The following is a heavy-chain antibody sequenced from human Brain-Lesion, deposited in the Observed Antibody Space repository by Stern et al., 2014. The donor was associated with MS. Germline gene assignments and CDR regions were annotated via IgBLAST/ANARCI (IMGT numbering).Heavy chain of an antibody. CDR2: INRDGSDT. D-gene: IGHD3-16*01. CDR1: GFNFSSYW. V-gene: IGHV3-74*01. J-gene: IGHJ4*02. CDR3: ARGVGDY. Sequence: EVQLVESGGGLVPPGGSLRLSCAASGFNFSSYWVHWVRSFPEKGLFWVSQINRDGSDTSYADSVKGRFSISRDNIRNMLYLRMTSLRAEDTAVYYCARGVGDYWGQGARVTVSS.